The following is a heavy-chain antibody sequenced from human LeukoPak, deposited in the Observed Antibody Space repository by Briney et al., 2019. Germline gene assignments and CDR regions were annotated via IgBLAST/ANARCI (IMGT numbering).Heavy chain of an antibody. D-gene: IGHD3-16*01. CDR1: GFTFSNAY. Sequence: GGSLRLSCAASGFTFSNAYMSWVRQAPGKGLEWVSAISGSGGSTYYADSVKGRFTISRDNSKNTLYLQMNSLRAEDTAVYYCAKTPSFGGDPEGYYFDYWGQGTLVTVSS. CDR2: ISGSGGST. J-gene: IGHJ4*02. CDR3: AKTPSFGGDPEGYYFDY. V-gene: IGHV3-23*01.